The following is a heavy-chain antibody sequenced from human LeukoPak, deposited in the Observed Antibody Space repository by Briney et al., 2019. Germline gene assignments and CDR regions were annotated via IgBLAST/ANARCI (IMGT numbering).Heavy chain of an antibody. D-gene: IGHD3-3*01. CDR2: IYTSEST. J-gene: IGHJ6*02. CDR1: GGSISSSGYY. Sequence: PSETLSLTCTVSGGSISSSGYYWSWIRQPAGKGLEWIGRIYTSESTNYNPSLKSRVTMSVDTSKNQFSLKLSSVTAADTAVYYCARVPVRIWSGYQPYYYYYGMDVWGQGTTVTVSS. V-gene: IGHV4-61*02. CDR3: ARVPVRIWSGYQPYYYYYGMDV.